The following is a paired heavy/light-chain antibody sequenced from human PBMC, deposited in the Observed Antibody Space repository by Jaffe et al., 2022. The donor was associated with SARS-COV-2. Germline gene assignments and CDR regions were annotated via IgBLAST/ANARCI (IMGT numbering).Light chain of an antibody. CDR1: SSNIGSNT. Sequence: QSVLTQPPSASGTPGQRVTISCSGSSSNIGSNTVNWYQQLPGTAPKLLIYSNNQRPSGVPDRFSGSKSGTSASLAISGLQSEDEADYYCAAWDDSLNGEVVFGGGTKLTVL. V-gene: IGLV1-44*01. CDR2: SNN. J-gene: IGLJ2*01. CDR3: AAWDDSLNGEVV.
Heavy chain of an antibody. D-gene: IGHD3-22*01. J-gene: IGHJ3*02. CDR2: INPNSGGT. CDR3: ARASPLSRDYYDSSGYYSEDAFDI. CDR1: GYTFTGYY. Sequence: QVQLVQSGAEVKKPGASVKVSCKASGYTFTGYYMHWVRQAPGQGLEWMGWINPNSGGTNYAQKFQGRVTMTRDTSISTAYMELSRLRSDDTAVYYCARASPLSRDYYDSSGYYSEDAFDIWGQGTMVTVSS. V-gene: IGHV1-2*02.